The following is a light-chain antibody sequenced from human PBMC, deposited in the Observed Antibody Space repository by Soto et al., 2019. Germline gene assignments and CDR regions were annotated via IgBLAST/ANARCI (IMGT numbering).Light chain of an antibody. CDR3: LQDYSYPRT. CDR1: QGVRNE. Sequence: AIQMTQSPSSLSASVGDRVTITCRASQGVRNELGWYQQKPGKAPRLLVYATSSLQSGVPSRFSGSGSGTEFTLTINSLQPEDFATYYCLQDYSYPRTFGQGTKIEIK. V-gene: IGKV1-6*01. CDR2: ATS. J-gene: IGKJ1*01.